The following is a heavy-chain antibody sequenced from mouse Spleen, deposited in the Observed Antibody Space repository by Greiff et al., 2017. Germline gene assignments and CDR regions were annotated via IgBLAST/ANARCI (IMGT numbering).Heavy chain of an antibody. J-gene: IGHJ2*01. CDR3: ARDYGSSYRAYFDY. CDR2: IYPRDGST. V-gene: IGHV1-85*01. D-gene: IGHD1-1*01. Sequence: QVQLKQSGPELVKPGASVKLSCKASGYTFTSYDINWVKQRPGQGLEWIGWIYPRDGSTKYNEKFKGKATLTVDTSSSTAYMELHSLTSEDSAVYFCARDYGSSYRAYFDYWGQGTTLTVSS. CDR1: GYTFTSYD.